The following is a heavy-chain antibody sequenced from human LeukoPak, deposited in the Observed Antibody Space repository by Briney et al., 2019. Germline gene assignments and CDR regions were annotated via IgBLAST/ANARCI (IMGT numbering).Heavy chain of an antibody. D-gene: IGHD3-9*01. CDR2: INHSGST. Sequence: PSETLSLTCAVYGGSFSGYYWSWIRQPPGKGLEWIGEINHSGSTNYNPSLKSRVTISVDTSKNQFSLKLSSVTAADTAVYYCVWLSYYYGMDVWGQGTTVTVSS. CDR1: GGSFSGYY. CDR3: VWLSYYYGMDV. V-gene: IGHV4-34*01. J-gene: IGHJ6*02.